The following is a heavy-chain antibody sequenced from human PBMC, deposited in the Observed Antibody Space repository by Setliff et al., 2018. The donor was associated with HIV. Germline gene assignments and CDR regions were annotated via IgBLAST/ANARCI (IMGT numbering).Heavy chain of an antibody. CDR1: NGSFSGYY. Sequence: SETLSLTCAVYNGSFSGYYWTWVRQSPGKGLEWIGEINHGGTTTYNPSLKSRVTISVDTSKRQLSLKLRSVTAADTAVYYCAVDPTSDNSWGYFDRWGQGTLVTVSS. V-gene: IGHV4-34*01. CDR3: AVDPTSDNSWGYFDR. D-gene: IGHD2-2*01. CDR2: INHGGTT. J-gene: IGHJ4*01.